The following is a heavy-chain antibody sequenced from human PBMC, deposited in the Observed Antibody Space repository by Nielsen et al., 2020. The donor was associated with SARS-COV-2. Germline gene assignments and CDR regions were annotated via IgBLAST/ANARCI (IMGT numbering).Heavy chain of an antibody. CDR3: ARDRVDSSGWAYYFDY. CDR1: GFIFSDYF. D-gene: IGHD6-19*01. V-gene: IGHV3-33*08. J-gene: IGHJ4*02. CDR2: IWYDGSNK. Sequence: GESLKISCAASGFIFSDYFMHWVRQAPGKGLEWVAVIWYDGSNKYYADSVKGRFTISRDNSKNTLYLQMNSLRAEDTAVYYCARDRVDSSGWAYYFDYWGQGTLVTVSS.